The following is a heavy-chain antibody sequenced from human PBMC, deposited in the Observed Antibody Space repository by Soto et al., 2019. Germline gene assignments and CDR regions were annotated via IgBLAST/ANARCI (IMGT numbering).Heavy chain of an antibody. CDR1: GFTFSSYS. J-gene: IGHJ3*02. CDR2: ISSSSSTI. D-gene: IGHD3-22*01. Sequence: GGSLRLSCAASGFTFSSYSMNWVRQAPGKGLEWVSYISSSSSTIYYADSVKGRFTISRDNAKNSLYLQMNSLRDEDTAVYYCERDRYYDSSGFDAFDIWGQGTMVTVSS. CDR3: ERDRYYDSSGFDAFDI. V-gene: IGHV3-48*02.